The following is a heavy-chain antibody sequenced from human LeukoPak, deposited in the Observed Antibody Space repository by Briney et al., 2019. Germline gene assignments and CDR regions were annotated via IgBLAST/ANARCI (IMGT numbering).Heavy chain of an antibody. V-gene: IGHV4-4*07. CDR2: IYTSGST. D-gene: IGHD6-13*01. CDR3: ARVGTAGGYYYYYMDV. J-gene: IGHJ6*03. Sequence: SQTLSLTCTVSGGSISSYYWSWIRQPAGKGLEWIGRIYTSGSTNYNPSLKSRVTMSVDTSKNQFSLKLSSVTAADTAVYYCARVGTAGGYYYYYMDVWGKGTTVTVSS. CDR1: GGSISSYY.